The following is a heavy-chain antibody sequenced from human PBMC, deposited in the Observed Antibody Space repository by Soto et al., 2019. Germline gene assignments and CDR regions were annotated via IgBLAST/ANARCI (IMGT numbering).Heavy chain of an antibody. CDR1: GYTFTGYY. CDR3: ARGSTVGCLTHFWGRNYYYGMDV. D-gene: IGHD7-27*01. J-gene: IGHJ6*02. CDR2: INPNSGGT. Sequence: ASVKVSCKASGYTFTGYYMHWVRQAPGQGLEWMGWINPNSGGTNYAQKFQGRVTMTRDTSISKAYMELSRLRSDDTAVYYCARGSTVGCLTHFWGRNYYYGMDVWGQGTTVTVSS. V-gene: IGHV1-2*02.